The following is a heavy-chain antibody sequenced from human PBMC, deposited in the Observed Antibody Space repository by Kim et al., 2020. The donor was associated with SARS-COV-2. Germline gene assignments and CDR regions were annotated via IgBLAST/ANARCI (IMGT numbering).Heavy chain of an antibody. CDR3: LRDTYYYGSGSYLPQYYYYYYGMDV. V-gene: IGHV4-39*01. D-gene: IGHD3-10*01. CDR1: GGSISSSSYY. CDR2: IYYSGST. J-gene: IGHJ6*02. Sequence: SETLSLTCTVSGGSISSSSYYWGWIRQPPGKGLEWIGSIYYSGSTYYNPSLKSRVTISVDTSKNQFSLKLSSVTAADTAVYYCLRDTYYYGSGSYLPQYYYYYYGMDVWGQGTTVTVSS.